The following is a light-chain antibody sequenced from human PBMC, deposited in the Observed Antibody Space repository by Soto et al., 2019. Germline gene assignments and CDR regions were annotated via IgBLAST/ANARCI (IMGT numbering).Light chain of an antibody. V-gene: IGKV3D-11*02. Sequence: EIVLMQSPGTLSLSPGARATPSRGASQSVSSRYLTWYQQKPGQAPRLXIYEASNRTTGIPARFSGGGAGTEFTLSISSLETDDFEVYYCQQRSSWPLTFGGGTKVYIK. J-gene: IGKJ4*01. CDR1: QSVSSRY. CDR2: EAS. CDR3: QQRSSWPLT.